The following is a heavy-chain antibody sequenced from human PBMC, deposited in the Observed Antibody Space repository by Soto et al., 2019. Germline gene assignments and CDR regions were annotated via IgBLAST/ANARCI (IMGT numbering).Heavy chain of an antibody. J-gene: IGHJ4*02. CDR2: ISGSGGST. CDR3: AKVGYYYDSSGFYYFDY. CDR1: GFTFSSYA. Sequence: GSLRLSCAVSGFTFSSYAMSWVRQAPGKGLEWVSAISGSGGSTYYADSVKGRFTISRDNSKNTLYLQMNSLRAEDTAVYYCAKVGYYYDSSGFYYFDYWGQGTLVTVSS. D-gene: IGHD3-22*01. V-gene: IGHV3-23*01.